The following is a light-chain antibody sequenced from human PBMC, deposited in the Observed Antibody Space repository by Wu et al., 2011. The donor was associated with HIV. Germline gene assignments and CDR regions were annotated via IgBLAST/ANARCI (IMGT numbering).Light chain of an antibody. CDR3: QQYNNWPLT. CDR1: QSVSSY. J-gene: IGKJ5*01. V-gene: IGKV3-11*01. CDR2: DAS. Sequence: EIVLTQSPDTLSLSPGERATLSCRASQSVSSYLVWYQQKPGQAPRLLIYDASNRATGVPARFSGSGSGTDFTLTISSLEPEDFAIYYCQQYNNWPLTFGQGTRLEIK.